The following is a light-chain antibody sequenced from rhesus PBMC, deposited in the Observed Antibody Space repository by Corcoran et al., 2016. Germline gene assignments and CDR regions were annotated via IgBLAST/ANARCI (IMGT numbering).Light chain of an antibody. J-gene: IGKJ4*01. CDR2: NAK. CDR3: QQYNSLPLT. V-gene: IGKV1-32*01. Sequence: DIQMTQSPSSLSASVGDRVTITCRASQGISSCFNWSQQKPGKAPKILIYNAKRLESGVPSRFSGSGSGTEFTLIISSLQPEEFATYYCQQYNSLPLTFGGGTKVEIK. CDR1: QGISSC.